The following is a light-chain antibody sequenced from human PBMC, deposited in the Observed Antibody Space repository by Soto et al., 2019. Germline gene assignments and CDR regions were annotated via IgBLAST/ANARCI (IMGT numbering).Light chain of an antibody. Sequence: EIVMTQSPATLSVSPGERATLSCRASQSVSTNLAWYQQKPCQGPRLLIFGASTRAIGIPARFSGSGSGTDFTLTISSLQSEDFAVYYCQQYNNWLQTFGQGTKVDI. V-gene: IGKV3-15*01. CDR2: GAS. CDR1: QSVSTN. CDR3: QQYNNWLQT. J-gene: IGKJ1*01.